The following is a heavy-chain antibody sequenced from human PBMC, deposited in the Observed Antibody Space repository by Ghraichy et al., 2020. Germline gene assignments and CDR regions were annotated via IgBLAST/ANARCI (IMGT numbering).Heavy chain of an antibody. D-gene: IGHD2-15*01. CDR3: ATDRQPMVAATPGDY. Sequence: GGSLRLSCVASGFTFSSYAMHWVRQAPGKGLEWVALISYDGSNKYYADSVKGRFIISRDNSKNTLYLQMDGLRSEDTAVYYCATDRQPMVAATPGDYWGQGTLVTVSS. CDR1: GFTFSSYA. J-gene: IGHJ4*02. V-gene: IGHV3-30-3*01. CDR2: ISYDGSNK.